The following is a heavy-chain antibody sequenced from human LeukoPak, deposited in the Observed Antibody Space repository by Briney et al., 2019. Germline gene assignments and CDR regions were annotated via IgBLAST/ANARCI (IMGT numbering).Heavy chain of an antibody. CDR2: IWYDGSNK. V-gene: IGHV3-33*01. CDR3: ARDNYGMDV. CDR1: GFTFSNYD. Sequence: PGRSLRLSCAASGFTFSNYDMHWVRQAPGKGLEWVAVIWYDGSNKYYADSAKGRFTISRDNSKNTLYLQMNSLRAEDTAVYYCARDNYGMDVWGQGTTVTVSS. J-gene: IGHJ6*02.